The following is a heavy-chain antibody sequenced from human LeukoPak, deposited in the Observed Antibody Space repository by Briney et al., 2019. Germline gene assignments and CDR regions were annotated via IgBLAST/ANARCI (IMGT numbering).Heavy chain of an antibody. D-gene: IGHD3-22*01. CDR1: GFAFSSYW. J-gene: IGHJ4*02. CDR2: INSDGSST. Sequence: GGSLRLSCAASGFAFSSYWMHWVRQAPGKGLVWVSRINSDGSSTIYADSVKGRFTISRDNAKNSLYLQMNSLRAEDTAVYYCARESNYYDSSGYAHPKFDYWGQGSLVTVSS. V-gene: IGHV3-74*01. CDR3: ARESNYYDSSGYAHPKFDY.